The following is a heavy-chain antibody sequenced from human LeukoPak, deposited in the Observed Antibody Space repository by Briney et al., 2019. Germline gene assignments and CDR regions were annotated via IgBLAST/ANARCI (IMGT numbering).Heavy chain of an antibody. J-gene: IGHJ4*02. CDR3: AKDFYYPPDY. V-gene: IGHV3-74*01. CDR1: GNYL. D-gene: IGHD3-22*01. CDR2: INSDGSWT. Sequence: GGSLRLSCAASGNYLMHWVRQAPGKGLVWVSHINSDGSWTSYADSVKGRFTISKDNAKNTVYLQMNSLRAEDTAVYYCAKDFYYPPDYWGQGTLVTVSS.